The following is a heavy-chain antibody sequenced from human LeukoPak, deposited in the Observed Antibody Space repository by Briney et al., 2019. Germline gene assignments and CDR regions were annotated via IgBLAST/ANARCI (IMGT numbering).Heavy chain of an antibody. J-gene: IGHJ4*02. D-gene: IGHD2-2*02. CDR3: ARGTGRQLLYSGSELDY. CDR2: ISSSSSTI. Sequence: PGGSLRLSCAASGFTFSSYSMYWVRQAPGKGLEWVSYISSSSSTIYYADSVKGRFTISRDNAKNSLYLQMNSLRAEDTAVYYCARGTGRQLLYSGSELDYWGQGTLVTVSS. V-gene: IGHV3-48*01. CDR1: GFTFSSYS.